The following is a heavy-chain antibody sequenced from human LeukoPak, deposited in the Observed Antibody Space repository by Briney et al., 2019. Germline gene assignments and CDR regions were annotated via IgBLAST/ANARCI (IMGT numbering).Heavy chain of an antibody. CDR3: VRYFTAVAPTLRLDY. CDR2: IKQDGRDK. Sequence: GGSLRLSCAASGFTFSSYWMNWVRQAPGKGLEWVATIKQDGRDKYYVDSVKGRFTTSRDDAKNSLYLQMNSLRVEDTAVYHWVRYFTAVAPTLRLDYWGQGTLVTVSS. D-gene: IGHD6-19*01. CDR1: GFTFSSYW. V-gene: IGHV3-7*03. J-gene: IGHJ4*02.